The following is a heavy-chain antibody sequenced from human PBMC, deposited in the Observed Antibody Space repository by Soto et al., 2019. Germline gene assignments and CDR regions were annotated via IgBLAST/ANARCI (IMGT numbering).Heavy chain of an antibody. CDR1: GGSVSSGSYY. V-gene: IGHV4-61*01. CDR2: IYYSGST. Sequence: SETLSLTCTVSGGSVSSGSYYWSWIRQPPGKGLEWIGYIYYSGSTNYNPSLKSRVTISVDTSKNQFSLKLSSVTAADTAVYYCERIIAPSSSTGGLDPWGQGTLVTVYS. D-gene: IGHD6-6*01. J-gene: IGHJ5*02. CDR3: ERIIAPSSSTGGLDP.